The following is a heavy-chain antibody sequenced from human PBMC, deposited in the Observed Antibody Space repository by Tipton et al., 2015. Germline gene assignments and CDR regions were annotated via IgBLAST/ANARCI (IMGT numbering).Heavy chain of an antibody. D-gene: IGHD3-10*01. CDR1: GYTFTSYY. Sequence: QLVQSGAEVKKPGASAKVSCKASGYTFTSYYMHWVRQAPGQGLEWMGIINPSGGSSSYAQKFQGRVTMTRDTSTSTVYMEPSSLRSEDTAVYYCARAWGTMVRGFGCFWGQGTLVTVSS. CDR2: INPSGGSS. J-gene: IGHJ4*02. V-gene: IGHV1-46*01. CDR3: ARAWGTMVRGFGCF.